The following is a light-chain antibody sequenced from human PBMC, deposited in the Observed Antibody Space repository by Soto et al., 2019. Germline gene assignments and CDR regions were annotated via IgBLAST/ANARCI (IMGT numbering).Light chain of an antibody. Sequence: QSVLTQPPSVSGAPGQRVTISCTGSRSNIGAGYDVHWYQPLPGTAPKLLIYGNSNRPSGVPDRFSGSKSGTSASLAITGLQAEDEADYYCQSYDSSLSGSVFGGGTKVTVL. CDR3: QSYDSSLSGSV. CDR2: GNS. J-gene: IGLJ3*02. V-gene: IGLV1-40*01. CDR1: RSNIGAGYD.